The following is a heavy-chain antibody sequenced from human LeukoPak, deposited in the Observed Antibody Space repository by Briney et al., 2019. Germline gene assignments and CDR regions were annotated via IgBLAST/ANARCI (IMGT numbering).Heavy chain of an antibody. CDR3: ARDPHNWPLYYYYYMDV. Sequence: ASVKVSCKASGYTFTGYYMHWVRQAPGQGLEWMGWINPSSGGTNYAQKFQGRVTMTRDTSISTAYMELSRLRSDDTAVYYCARDPHNWPLYYYYYMDVWGKGTTVTVSS. J-gene: IGHJ6*03. D-gene: IGHD5-24*01. CDR1: GYTFTGYY. V-gene: IGHV1-2*02. CDR2: INPSSGGT.